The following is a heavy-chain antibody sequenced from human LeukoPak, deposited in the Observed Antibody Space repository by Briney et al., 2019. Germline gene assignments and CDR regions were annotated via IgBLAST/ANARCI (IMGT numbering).Heavy chain of an antibody. CDR1: GYTFTSYG. V-gene: IGHV1-18*01. J-gene: IGHJ4*02. Sequence: ASVKVSCKASGYTFTSYGISWVRQAPGQGPEWMGWISAYNGNTNYAQKLQGRVTMTTDTSTSTAYMELRSLRSDDTAVYYCARDLESYCGGDCYFSDYWGQGTLVTVSS. CDR3: ARDLESYCGGDCYFSDY. D-gene: IGHD2-21*02. CDR2: ISAYNGNT.